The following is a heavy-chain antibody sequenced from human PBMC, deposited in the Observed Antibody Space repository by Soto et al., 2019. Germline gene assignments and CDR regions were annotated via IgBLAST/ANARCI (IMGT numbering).Heavy chain of an antibody. Sequence: XVCLRLSCAACGFSFNSYEVNWVRQAPGKGLEWVSYISSSGSNIYYADSVKGRFTISRDNAKNSLYLQMNSLRAEDTAVYYCARAYNYYDSSDYYSYYYGMDVWGQRTTVTVSS. CDR1: GFSFNSYE. V-gene: IGHV3-48*03. CDR2: ISSSGSNI. CDR3: ARAYNYYDSSDYYSYYYGMDV. D-gene: IGHD3-22*01. J-gene: IGHJ6*02.